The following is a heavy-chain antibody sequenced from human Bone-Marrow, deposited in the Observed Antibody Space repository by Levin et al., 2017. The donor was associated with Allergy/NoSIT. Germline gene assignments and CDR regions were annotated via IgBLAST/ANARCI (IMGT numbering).Heavy chain of an antibody. Sequence: LSLTCAASGFTFSNAWMSWVRQAPGKGLEWVGRIKSKTDGGTTDYAAPVKGRFTISRDDSKNTLYLQMNSLKTEDTAVYYCTTDVYSSGWYPLDYWGQGTLVTVSS. CDR3: TTDVYSSGWYPLDY. V-gene: IGHV3-15*01. CDR2: IKSKTDGGTT. J-gene: IGHJ4*02. D-gene: IGHD6-19*01. CDR1: GFTFSNAW.